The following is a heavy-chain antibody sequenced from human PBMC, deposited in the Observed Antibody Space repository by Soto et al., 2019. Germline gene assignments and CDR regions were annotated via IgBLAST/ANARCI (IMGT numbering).Heavy chain of an antibody. V-gene: IGHV1-69*08. CDR3: ARVVVTLAPERHGAFDV. D-gene: IGHD2-21*02. CDR1: GGTFSIYT. CDR2: FIPMIGTA. J-gene: IGHJ3*01. Sequence: QVQLVQSGAEVKRPGSSINISCKASGGTFSIYTVSWVRQAPGQGLEWMGRFIPMIGTANYAQNFQGRVTLSADKSATTAYMELSSLTPQDTALYYCARVVVTLAPERHGAFDVWGQGTAVTVSP.